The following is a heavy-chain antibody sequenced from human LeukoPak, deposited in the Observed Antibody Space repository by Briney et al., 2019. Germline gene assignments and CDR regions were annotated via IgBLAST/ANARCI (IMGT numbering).Heavy chain of an antibody. CDR2: ISGSGGST. CDR3: AKDPLGMRYFDY. Sequence: PGGSLRLSCAASRFTFSSYAMSWVRQAPGKGLEWVSGISGSGGSTNYEDSVKGRFTISRDNSKKTLYLQMNSLRAEDTAVYYCAKDPLGMRYFDYWGQGTLVTVSS. D-gene: IGHD3-16*01. J-gene: IGHJ4*02. V-gene: IGHV3-23*01. CDR1: RFTFSSYA.